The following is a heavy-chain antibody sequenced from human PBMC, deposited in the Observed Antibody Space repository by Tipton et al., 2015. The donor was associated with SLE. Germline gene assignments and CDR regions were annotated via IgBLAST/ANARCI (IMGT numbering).Heavy chain of an antibody. CDR2: ISSSSSTI. D-gene: IGHD3-22*01. CDR1: GFTFSSYS. Sequence: GSLRLSCAASGFTFSSYSMNWVRQAPGKGLEWVSYISSSSSTIYYADSVKGRFTISRDNAKNSLYLQMNSLRAEDTAVYYCARDDRYYYDSPSWGQGTMVTVAS. V-gene: IGHV3-48*01. J-gene: IGHJ3*01. CDR3: ARDDRYYYDSPS.